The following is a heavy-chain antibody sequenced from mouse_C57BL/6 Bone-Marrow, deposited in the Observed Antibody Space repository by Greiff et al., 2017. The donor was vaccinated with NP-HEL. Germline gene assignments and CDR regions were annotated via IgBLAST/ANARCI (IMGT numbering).Heavy chain of an antibody. CDR1: GYTFTEYT. CDR3: ARLERVTGTFDY. Sequence: QVQLQQSGAELVKPGASVKLSCKASGYTFTEYTIHWVKQRPGQGLEWIGWFYPGSGSIKYNEKFKDKATLTADKSSSSIYMELSRLTSEDSAVYFCARLERVTGTFDYWGQGTTLTVSS. J-gene: IGHJ2*01. V-gene: IGHV1-62-2*01. CDR2: FYPGSGSI. D-gene: IGHD4-1*01.